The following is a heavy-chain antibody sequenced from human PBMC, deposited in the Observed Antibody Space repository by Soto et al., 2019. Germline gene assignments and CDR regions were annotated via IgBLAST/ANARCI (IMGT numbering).Heavy chain of an antibody. V-gene: IGHV4-34*01. D-gene: IGHD6-6*01. CDR3: ARGSIAARPIHYYYYGMDV. J-gene: IGHJ6*02. CDR2: INHSGST. CDR1: GGSFSGYY. Sequence: QVQLQQWGAGLLKPSETLSLTCAVYGGSFSGYYWSWIRQPPGKGLEWIGEINHSGSTNYNPSLKSRVTISVDTSKNQFSLKLSSVTAADMAVYYCARGSIAARPIHYYYYGMDVWGQGTTVTVSS.